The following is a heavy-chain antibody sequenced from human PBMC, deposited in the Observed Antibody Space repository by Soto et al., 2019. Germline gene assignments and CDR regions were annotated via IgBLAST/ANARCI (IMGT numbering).Heavy chain of an antibody. J-gene: IGHJ4*02. D-gene: IGHD2-21*01. CDR2: IFSNDQR. Sequence: QVTLKESGPVLVKPTETLTLTCTVSGFSLSNDRMGVSWIRQPPGKALEWLAHIFSNDQRSYSTSLKNRLTISKDTSQRQVVLNMTNIDPVDTATYYCARYDFYCGYANDYWGQGTLVTVSS. CDR1: GFSLSNDRMG. CDR3: ARYDFYCGYANDY. V-gene: IGHV2-26*01.